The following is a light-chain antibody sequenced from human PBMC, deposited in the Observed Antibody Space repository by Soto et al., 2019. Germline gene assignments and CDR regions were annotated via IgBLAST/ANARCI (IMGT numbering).Light chain of an antibody. CDR2: GAS. J-gene: IGKJ3*01. Sequence: EIVMTQSPATLSVSPGERATLSCRASQGISSNLAWYQQKPGQAPRLLIFGASSRATGIPARFSGSGSGTEFTLTISSLQSEDFAVYYCQHYNKWPFTFGPGTKWIS. V-gene: IGKV3-15*01. CDR1: QGISSN. CDR3: QHYNKWPFT.